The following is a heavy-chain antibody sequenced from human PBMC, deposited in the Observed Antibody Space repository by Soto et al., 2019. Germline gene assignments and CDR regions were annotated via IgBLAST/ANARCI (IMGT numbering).Heavy chain of an antibody. CDR2: ISGSGGST. J-gene: IGHJ4*02. CDR1: GFTFSSYA. Sequence: GGSLRLSCAASGFTFSSYAMSWVRQAPGKGLEWVSTISGSGGSTYYADSVKGRFTISRDNAKKSLYLQMNSLRVEDTAVYYCASAYCSGGTCYDYWGLGTLVTVSS. D-gene: IGHD2-15*01. CDR3: ASAYCSGGTCYDY. V-gene: IGHV3-23*01.